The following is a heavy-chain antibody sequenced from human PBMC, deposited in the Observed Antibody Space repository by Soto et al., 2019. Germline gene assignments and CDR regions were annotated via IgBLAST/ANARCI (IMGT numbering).Heavy chain of an antibody. CDR1: GFTFDDYA. V-gene: IGHV3-9*01. CDR2: ISWYSGSI. J-gene: IGHJ4*02. Sequence: EVQLVESGGGLVQPGRSLRLSCAASGFTFDDYAMHWVRQAPGKGLEWVSGISWYSGSIGYADSVKGRFTISRDNAKNSLYLQMNSLRAEDTALYYCAKDGGDYDYFDYWGQGTLVTVSS. D-gene: IGHD4-17*01. CDR3: AKDGGDYDYFDY.